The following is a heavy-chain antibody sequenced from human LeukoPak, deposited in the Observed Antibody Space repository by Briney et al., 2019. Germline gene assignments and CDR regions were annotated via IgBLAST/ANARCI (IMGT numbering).Heavy chain of an antibody. J-gene: IGHJ4*02. D-gene: IGHD2-15*01. V-gene: IGHV3-21*01. CDR3: ARCSGGSCLQFFY. CDR2: ISRSSSYI. CDR1: GFTFSSYA. Sequence: GGSLRLSCAASGFTFSSYAMSWVRQAPGKGLEWVSSISRSSSYIYYADSVKGRFTISRDNAKNSLYLQMNSLRAEDTAVYYCARCSGGSCLQFFYWGQGTLVTVSS.